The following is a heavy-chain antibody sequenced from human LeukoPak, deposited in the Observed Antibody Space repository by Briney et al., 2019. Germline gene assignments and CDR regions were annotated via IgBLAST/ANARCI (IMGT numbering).Heavy chain of an antibody. D-gene: IGHD3-22*01. CDR2: ISSSSSYI. J-gene: IGHJ3*02. V-gene: IGHV3-21*01. CDR3: AREEYYYDSSGYWFHAFDI. Sequence: PGGSLRLSCAASGFTFSSYSMNWVRQAPGKGLEWVSSISSSSSYIYYADSVKGRFTISRDNAKNSLYLQMNSLRAKDTAVYYCAREEYYYDSSGYWFHAFDIWGQGTMVSVSS. CDR1: GFTFSSYS.